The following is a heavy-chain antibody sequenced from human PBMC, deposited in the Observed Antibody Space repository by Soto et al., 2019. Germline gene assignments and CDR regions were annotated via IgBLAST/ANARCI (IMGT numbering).Heavy chain of an antibody. CDR3: AREGDVPYYYFGMDV. CDR2: ISGYDGRT. D-gene: IGHD2-21*02. Sequence: QVHLVQSGAEVKKPGASVKVSCKTSGYTFTRYGISWVRQAPGQGLEWMGWISGYDGRTNFAQKVQDRVTMTTDTSTSTVYMELSSLSSDETAVYYCAREGDVPYYYFGMDVWGQGTTVTVSS. V-gene: IGHV1-18*01. J-gene: IGHJ6*02. CDR1: GYTFTRYG.